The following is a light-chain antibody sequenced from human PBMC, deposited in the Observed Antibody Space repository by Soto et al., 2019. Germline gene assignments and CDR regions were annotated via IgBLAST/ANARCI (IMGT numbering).Light chain of an antibody. J-gene: IGLJ2*01. CDR2: LEGSGSY. Sequence: QSVLTQSSSASASLGSSVKLTCTLSSGHSTYIIAWHQQQPGKAPRYLMKLEGSGSYNKGSGIPDRFSGSSSGADRYLTISNLQLEDEADYYCETWDTNVVVFGGGTQLTVL. V-gene: IGLV4-60*01. CDR3: ETWDTNVVV. CDR1: SGHSTYI.